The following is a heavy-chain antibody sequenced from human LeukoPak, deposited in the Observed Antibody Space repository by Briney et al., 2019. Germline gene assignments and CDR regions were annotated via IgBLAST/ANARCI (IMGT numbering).Heavy chain of an antibody. CDR3: ARGTWGTGTRFYFDY. V-gene: IGHV4-30-2*01. CDR2: IYHSGST. J-gene: IGHJ4*02. CDR1: GGSISSGGYS. D-gene: IGHD1-7*01. Sequence: SETLSLTCAVSGGSISSGGYSWSWIRQPPGKGLEWIGYIYHSGSTYYNPSLKSRVTISVDRSKNQFSLKLSSVTAADTAVYYCARGTWGTGTRFYFDYWGQGTLVTVSS.